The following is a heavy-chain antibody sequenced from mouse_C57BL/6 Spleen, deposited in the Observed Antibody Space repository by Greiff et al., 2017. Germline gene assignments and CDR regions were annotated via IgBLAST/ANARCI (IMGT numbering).Heavy chain of an antibody. CDR3: ARNGIYDGNYGDFAY. V-gene: IGHV5-17*01. D-gene: IGHD2-1*01. J-gene: IGHJ3*01. Sequence: EVMLVESGGGLVKPGGSLKLSCAASGFTFSNYGMHWVRQAPEKGLEWVAYISSGSSTIYYADTVKGRFTISRDNAKNTLFLQMTSLRSEDTAMYYCARNGIYDGNYGDFAYWGQGTLVTVSA. CDR2: ISSGSSTI. CDR1: GFTFSNYG.